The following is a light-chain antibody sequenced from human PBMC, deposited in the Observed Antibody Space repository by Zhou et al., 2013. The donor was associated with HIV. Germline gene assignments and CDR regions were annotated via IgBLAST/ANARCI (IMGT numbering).Light chain of an antibody. Sequence: EIVLTQSPGTLSLSPGERATLSCRASHTISANYLAWYQHKPGQAPRLLVYGASTRATGIPDRFTGSGSGTDFTLTFTTLGPEDFAVYYCQQYGSSPIALGQGTRLDIK. CDR1: HTISANY. V-gene: IGKV3-20*01. CDR3: QQYGSSPIA. J-gene: IGKJ5*01. CDR2: GAS.